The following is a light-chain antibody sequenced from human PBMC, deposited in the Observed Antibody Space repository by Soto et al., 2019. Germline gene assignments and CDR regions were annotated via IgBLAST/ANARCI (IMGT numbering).Light chain of an antibody. CDR1: SSDVGGYNY. V-gene: IGLV2-14*01. CDR3: SSYTSSSTYVV. Sequence: QSVLTQPASVSGSPGQSITISCTGTSSDVGGYNYVSWYQPHPGKAPKLMIYDVSNRPSGVSNRFSGSKSGNTASLTISGFQAEDQADYYCSSYTSSSTYVVFGGGTKLTVL. J-gene: IGLJ2*01. CDR2: DVS.